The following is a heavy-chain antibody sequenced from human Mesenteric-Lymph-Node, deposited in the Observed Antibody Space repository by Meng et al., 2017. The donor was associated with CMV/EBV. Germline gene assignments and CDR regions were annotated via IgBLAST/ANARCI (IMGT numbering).Heavy chain of an antibody. V-gene: IGHV1-69*10. D-gene: IGHD6-13*01. CDR2: IIPILGIA. CDR3: ARVVAAADHLLYYYYYGMDV. Sequence: SVKVSCKASGGTFSSYAISWVRQAPGQGLEWMGGIIPILGIANYAQKFQGRVTITADKSTSTAYMELSSLRSEDTAVYYCARVVAAADHLLYYYYYGMDVWGQGTTVTVSS. CDR1: GGTFSSYA. J-gene: IGHJ6*02.